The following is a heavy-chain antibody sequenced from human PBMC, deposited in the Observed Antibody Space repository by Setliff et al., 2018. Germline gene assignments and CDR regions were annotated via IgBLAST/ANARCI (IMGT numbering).Heavy chain of an antibody. CDR2: ISPYTGNI. D-gene: IGHD2-2*01. J-gene: IGHJ4*02. CDR3: ARLVRYCTRTSCQRTSGAEL. Sequence: ASVKVSCKVSGGAFSTYSLSWVRQAPGQGLEWMGWISPYTGNIYSAQRFQGRVTLTTDASTSTAYLEVRSLTSDDTAIYYCARLVRYCTRTSCQRTSGAELWGQGTLVTVSS. V-gene: IGHV1-18*01. CDR1: GGAFSTYS.